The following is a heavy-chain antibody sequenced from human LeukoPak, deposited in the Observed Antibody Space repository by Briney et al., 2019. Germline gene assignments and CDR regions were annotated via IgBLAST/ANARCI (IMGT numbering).Heavy chain of an antibody. V-gene: IGHV3-21*01. CDR3: ARAFGYSSSAGDLDY. J-gene: IGHJ4*02. CDR1: GFTFSSYS. CDR2: ISSSSSYI. Sequence: PGGSLRLSCAASGFTFSSYSMNWVRQAPGKGLEWVSSISSSSSYIYYADSVKGRFTISRDNAKNSLYLQMNSLRAEDTAVYYCARAFGYSSSAGDLDYWGQGTLVTVSS. D-gene: IGHD6-6*01.